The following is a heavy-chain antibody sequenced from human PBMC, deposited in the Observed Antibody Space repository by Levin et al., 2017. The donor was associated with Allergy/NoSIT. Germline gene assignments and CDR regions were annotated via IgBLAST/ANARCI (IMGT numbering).Heavy chain of an antibody. CDR1: GYSFTSYW. V-gene: IGHV5-51*01. Sequence: GGSLRLSCKGSGYSFTSYWIGWVRQMPGKGLEWMGIIYPGDSDTRYSPSFQGQVTISADKSISTAYLQWSSLKASDTAMYYCARPIVGATDAFDIWGQGTMVTVSS. CDR2: IYPGDSDT. J-gene: IGHJ3*02. D-gene: IGHD1-26*01. CDR3: ARPIVGATDAFDI.